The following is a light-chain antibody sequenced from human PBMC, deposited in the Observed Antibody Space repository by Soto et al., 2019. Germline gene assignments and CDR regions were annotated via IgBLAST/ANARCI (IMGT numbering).Light chain of an antibody. J-gene: IGKJ1*01. V-gene: IGKV3-20*01. CDR1: QTISSAY. Sequence: VLTQSPGTLSLSPGARATLSCRASQTISSAYLAWYQQRPGQAPRLLIYAGSRRATGIPDRFIGRWSGTDFALTITTLEPDDFAVYYCQVFGNSRTFGQGTKV. CDR2: AGS. CDR3: QVFGNSRT.